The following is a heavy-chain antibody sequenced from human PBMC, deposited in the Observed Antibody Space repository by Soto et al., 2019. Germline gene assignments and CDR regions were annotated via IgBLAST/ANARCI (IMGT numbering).Heavy chain of an antibody. V-gene: IGHV4-31*03. CDR3: ARDRGGIQLWSRTPAGDGMDV. CDR1: GGSISSGGYY. D-gene: IGHD5-18*01. Sequence: QVQLQESGPGLVKPSQTLSLTCTVSGGSISSGGYYWSWIRQHTGKGLEWIGYIYYSGSTYYNPSLKSRVTISVDTSKNQFSLKLSSVTAADTAVYYCARDRGGIQLWSRTPAGDGMDVWGQGTTVTVSS. J-gene: IGHJ6*02. CDR2: IYYSGST.